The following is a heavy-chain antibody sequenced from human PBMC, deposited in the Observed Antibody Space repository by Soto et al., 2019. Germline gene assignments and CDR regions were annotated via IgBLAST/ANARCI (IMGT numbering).Heavy chain of an antibody. CDR1: AYTFTGYR. CDR3: ARVSLPRNGYDHYGMDV. CDR2: INPNSGGT. D-gene: IGHD2-8*01. Sequence: ASVKVSCKASAYTFTGYRIHWVRQAPRQVLEWMGWINPNSGGTNYAQKFQGWVTMTSDTSISTAYMELSRLRSDDTAVYYCARVSLPRNGYDHYGMDVWGQGTTVTVSS. J-gene: IGHJ6*02. V-gene: IGHV1-2*04.